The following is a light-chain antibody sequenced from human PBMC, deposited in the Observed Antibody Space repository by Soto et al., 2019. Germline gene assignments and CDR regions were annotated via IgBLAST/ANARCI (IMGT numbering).Light chain of an antibody. V-gene: IGLV2-23*01. J-gene: IGLJ3*02. CDR3: CSYGANFSV. Sequence: QSALTQPASVSGAPGQSITISCIGTSSDFGTYKHFSWYQQHPNKAPKLIINEGTKRPSRVSNRFSGSKSGDTASLTVSGLQAEDEADYFCCSYGANFSVFGGGTKVTVL. CDR2: EGT. CDR1: SSDFGTYKH.